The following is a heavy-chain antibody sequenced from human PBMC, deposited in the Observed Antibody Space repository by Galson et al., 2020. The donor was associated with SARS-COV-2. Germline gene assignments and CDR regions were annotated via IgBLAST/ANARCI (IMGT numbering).Heavy chain of an antibody. CDR2: ISGYEGDT. Sequence: ASAKVSCKASGYSFTSNGITWVRQAPGQGLEWMGWISGYEGDTKYAENLQGRGIMTTDTATSTAYVELRSLSSDDTAVYYCARGDSGGYYHYGMDVWGQGTTVTVSS. CDR3: ARGDSGGYYHYGMDV. J-gene: IGHJ6*02. V-gene: IGHV1-18*01. D-gene: IGHD1-26*01. CDR1: GYSFTSNG.